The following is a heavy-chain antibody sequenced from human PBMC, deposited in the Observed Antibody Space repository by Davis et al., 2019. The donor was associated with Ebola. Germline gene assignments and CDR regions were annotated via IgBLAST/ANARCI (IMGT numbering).Heavy chain of an antibody. Sequence: GESLKISCTASGFTFDDYAMTWVRQAPGKGLEWVSAISGSGGSTYYADSVKGRFTISRDNSKKTLYLQMNSLRAEDTAVYYCARDTGEWELPEGNYYYYYGMDVWGQGTTVTVSS. CDR2: ISGSGGST. D-gene: IGHD1-26*01. CDR3: ARDTGEWELPEGNYYYYYGMDV. V-gene: IGHV3-23*01. J-gene: IGHJ6*02. CDR1: GFTFDDYA.